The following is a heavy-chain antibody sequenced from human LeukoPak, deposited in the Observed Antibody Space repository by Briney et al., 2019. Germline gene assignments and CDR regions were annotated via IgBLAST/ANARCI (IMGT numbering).Heavy chain of an antibody. CDR1: GGSISSSSYY. D-gene: IGHD3-10*01. CDR2: IYYSGST. V-gene: IGHV4-39*01. CDR3: ARNPSRGYYYYMDV. J-gene: IGHJ6*03. Sequence: SETLTLTCTVSGGSISSSSYYWGWIRQPPGKGLEWIGSIYYSGSTYYNPSLKSRVTISVDTSKNQFSLKLSSVTAADTAVYYCARNPSRGYYYYMDVWGKGTTVTVSS.